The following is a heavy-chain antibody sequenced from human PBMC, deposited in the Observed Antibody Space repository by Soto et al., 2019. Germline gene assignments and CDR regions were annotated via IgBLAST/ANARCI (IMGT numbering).Heavy chain of an antibody. D-gene: IGHD3-16*01. Sequence: QVKLVQSGAEVREPGASVKVSCKASGYSFTNNDVSWVRQATGQGLEWMGWMNPGSGDTGYAQKFQGRVPMTRDISIATAYMELISLRSDDTAIYYCARMATFGSLNWFDPWGQGTLVTVSS. CDR1: GYSFTNND. V-gene: IGHV1-8*01. J-gene: IGHJ5*02. CDR3: ARMATFGSLNWFDP. CDR2: MNPGSGDT.